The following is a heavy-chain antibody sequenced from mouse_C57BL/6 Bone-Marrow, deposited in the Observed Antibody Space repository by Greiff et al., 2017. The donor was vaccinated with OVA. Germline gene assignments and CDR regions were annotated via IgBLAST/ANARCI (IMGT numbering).Heavy chain of an antibody. J-gene: IGHJ2*01. D-gene: IGHD2-3*01. Sequence: VKLQQPGTELVKPGASVKLSCKASGYTFTSYWMHWVKQRPGQGLEWIGNINPSNGGTNYNEKFKSKATLTVDKSSSTAYMQLSSLTSEDSAVYYCARWGWGDGYLDYWGKGTTLTVSS. CDR2: INPSNGGT. CDR3: ARWGWGDGYLDY. V-gene: IGHV1-53*01. CDR1: GYTFTSYW.